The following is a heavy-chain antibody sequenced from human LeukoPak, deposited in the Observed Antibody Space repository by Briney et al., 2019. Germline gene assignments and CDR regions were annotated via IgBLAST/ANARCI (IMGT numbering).Heavy chain of an antibody. CDR1: GGSISNYW. J-gene: IGHJ4*02. D-gene: IGHD6-13*01. Sequence: ETLSLTCTVSGGSISNYWWSWIRQPPGKGLEWIGYVFDSGGTNYNPSLKSRVTISVDTSKKQFSLKLSSVTAADTAVYYCARGYSSSWNYFDYWGQGTLVTVSS. V-gene: IGHV4-59*01. CDR3: ARGYSSSWNYFDY. CDR2: VFDSGGT.